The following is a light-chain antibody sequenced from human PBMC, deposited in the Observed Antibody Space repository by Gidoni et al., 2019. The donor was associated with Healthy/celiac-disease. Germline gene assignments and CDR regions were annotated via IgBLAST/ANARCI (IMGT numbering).Light chain of an antibody. CDR3: QSGMYS. CDR1: QSVLYSSNNKNY. Sequence: DIVMTQSPDSLAVSLGERATINCKSSQSVLYSSNNKNYLAWYQQKPGQPPKLLIYWASTRESGVPDRFSGSGSGTDFTHTISSLQAEDVAVDYCQSGMYSFGQGTKLEIK. CDR2: WAS. J-gene: IGKJ2*03. V-gene: IGKV4-1*01.